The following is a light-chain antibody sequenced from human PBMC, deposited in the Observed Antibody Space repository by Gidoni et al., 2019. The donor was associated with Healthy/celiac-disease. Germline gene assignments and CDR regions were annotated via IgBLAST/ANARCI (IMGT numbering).Light chain of an antibody. V-gene: IGKV1-5*03. CDR2: KAS. CDR3: QQYNSYST. J-gene: IGKJ1*01. CDR1: QSISSW. Sequence: EIQMTQSPSTLSASVGDRVTITCRASQSISSWLAWYQQKPGKAPNLLIYKASSLESGVPSRFSGSGSGTEFPLTISSLQPDDFATYYCQQYNSYSTFGQGTKVEIK.